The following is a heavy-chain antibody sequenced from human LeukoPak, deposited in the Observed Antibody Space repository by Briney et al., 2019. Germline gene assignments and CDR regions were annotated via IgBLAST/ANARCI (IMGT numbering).Heavy chain of an antibody. D-gene: IGHD6-13*01. CDR1: GGSFSGYY. J-gene: IGHJ4*02. V-gene: IGHV4-34*01. Sequence: PSETLSLTCAVYGGSFSGYYWSWIRQPPGKGLEWIGEINHSGSTNYNPSLKSRVTISVDTSKNQFSLKLSSVTAADTAVYYCAAAGKPGYSSSWLDYWGQGTLVTVSS. CDR2: INHSGST. CDR3: AAAGKPGYSSSWLDY.